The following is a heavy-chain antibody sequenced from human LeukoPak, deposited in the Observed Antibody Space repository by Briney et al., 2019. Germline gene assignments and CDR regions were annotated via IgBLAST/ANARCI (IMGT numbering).Heavy chain of an antibody. CDR2: IYYSGTT. Sequence: SETLSLTCTVSGGSFSNSYWSWIRQPPGKGLEYIGYIYYSGTTNYNPSLKSRVTISVDTSKNQFSLKLRSVAAADTAVYYCARVQPYRYPSGSWGAKWLDPWGQGTLVTVSS. CDR3: ARVQPYRYPSGSWGAKWLDP. CDR1: GGSFSNSY. V-gene: IGHV4-59*01. D-gene: IGHD3-10*01. J-gene: IGHJ5*02.